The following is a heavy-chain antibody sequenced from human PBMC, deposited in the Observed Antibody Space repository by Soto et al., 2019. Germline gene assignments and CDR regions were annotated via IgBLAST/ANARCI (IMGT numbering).Heavy chain of an antibody. J-gene: IGHJ3*02. CDR3: AAAWYYYGSGSTHAFDI. CDR1: GFTFTSSA. Sequence: SVKVSCKASGFTFTSSAVQWVRQARGQRLEWIGWIVVGSGNTNYAQKFQERVTITRDMSTSTAYMELSSLRSEDTAVYYCAAAWYYYGSGSTHAFDIWGQGTMVTVSS. D-gene: IGHD3-10*01. CDR2: IVVGSGNT. V-gene: IGHV1-58*01.